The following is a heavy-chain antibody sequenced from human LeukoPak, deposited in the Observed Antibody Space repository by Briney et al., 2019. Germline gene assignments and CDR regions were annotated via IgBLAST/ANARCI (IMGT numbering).Heavy chain of an antibody. CDR2: IYTSGST. CDR1: GGSISSYY. V-gene: IGHV4-4*08. J-gene: IGHJ4*02. D-gene: IGHD3-22*01. Sequence: PSETLSLTCTVSGGSISSYYWSWIRQPPGKGLEWIGRIYTSGSTNYNPSLKSRVTISVDTSKNQFSLKLSSVTAADTAVYYCARDYYDSSGYYDYWGQGTLVTVSS. CDR3: ARDYYDSSGYYDY.